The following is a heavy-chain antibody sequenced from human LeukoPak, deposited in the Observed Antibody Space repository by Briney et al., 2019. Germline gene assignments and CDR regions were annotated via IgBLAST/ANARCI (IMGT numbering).Heavy chain of an antibody. CDR3: AKEVYYDSSGYGFDY. CDR1: GFTFSSYG. J-gene: IGHJ4*02. D-gene: IGHD3-22*01. CDR2: IWYDGSNK. V-gene: IGHV3-33*06. Sequence: GRSLRPSCAASGFTFSSYGMHWVRQAPGKGLEWVAVIWYDGSNKYYADSVKGRFTISRDNSKNTLYLQMNSLRAEDTAVYYCAKEVYYDSSGYGFDYWGQGTLVTVSS.